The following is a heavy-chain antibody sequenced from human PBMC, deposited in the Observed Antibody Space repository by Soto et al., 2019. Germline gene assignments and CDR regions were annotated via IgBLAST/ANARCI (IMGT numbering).Heavy chain of an antibody. CDR2: IDPSDSYT. CDR3: ARLWGGVAVASGDY. CDR1: GYSFTSYW. J-gene: IGHJ4*02. D-gene: IGHD6-19*01. V-gene: IGHV5-10-1*01. Sequence: EVQLVQSGAEVKKPGESLRISCKGSGYSFTSYWINWVRQMPGKGLEWMGRIDPSDSYTHYSPSFQGHVTISVDKSISTAYRQGSSLKASDAAMYYCARLWGGVAVASGDYWGQGTLVTVSS.